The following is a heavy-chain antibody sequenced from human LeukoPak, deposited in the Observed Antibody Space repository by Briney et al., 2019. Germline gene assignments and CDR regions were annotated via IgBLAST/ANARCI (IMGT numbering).Heavy chain of an antibody. CDR1: GGSISNYY. CDR3: ARHLRGTSTAFDI. J-gene: IGHJ3*02. CDR2: IYTSGNT. D-gene: IGHD3-10*01. V-gene: IGHV4-4*09. Sequence: SETLSLTCTVSGGSISNYYWTWIRQPPGKGLEWIGYIYTSGNTNYNPSLKNRVTISVDTSKNQFSLKLSSVTAADTAVYYCARHLRGTSTAFDIWGQGTMVTVSS.